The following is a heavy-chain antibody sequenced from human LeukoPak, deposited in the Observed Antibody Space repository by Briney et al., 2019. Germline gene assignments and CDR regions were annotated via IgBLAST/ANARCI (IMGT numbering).Heavy chain of an antibody. Sequence: GRSLRLSCAASGFTFDDYAMHWVRQAPGKGLEWVSGISWNSGSIGYADSVKGRFTISRDNAKNSLYLQMNSLRAEDTALYYCAKDSSMTNDAFDIWGQGTMVTVSS. CDR2: ISWNSGSI. CDR3: AKDSSMTNDAFDI. V-gene: IGHV3-9*01. CDR1: GFTFDDYA. J-gene: IGHJ3*02.